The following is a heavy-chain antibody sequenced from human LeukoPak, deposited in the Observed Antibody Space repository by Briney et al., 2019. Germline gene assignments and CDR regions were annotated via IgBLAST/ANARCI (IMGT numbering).Heavy chain of an antibody. CDR3: ARLVYDDLHYFDY. V-gene: IGHV3-30-3*01. Sequence: GGSLRLSCAASGFTFSSYAMHWVRQAPVKGLEWVAFVSYDGSNKYYADSVKGRFTISRDNSKNTLYLQMNSLSPEDTAVYYCARLVYDDLHYFDYWGQGSLVTVSS. J-gene: IGHJ4*02. CDR2: VSYDGSNK. CDR1: GFTFSSYA. D-gene: IGHD5/OR15-5a*01.